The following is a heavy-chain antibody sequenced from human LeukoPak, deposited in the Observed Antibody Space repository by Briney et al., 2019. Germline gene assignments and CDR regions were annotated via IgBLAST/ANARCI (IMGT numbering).Heavy chain of an antibody. Sequence: SETLSLTCTVSGGSISSSSYYWGWIRQPPGKGLEWIGSIYYSGSTYYNPSLKSRVTISVDTSKNQFSLKLSSVTAADTAVYYCARVSYSNYLDWFDPWGQGTLVTVSS. CDR1: GGSISSSSYY. CDR2: IYYSGST. V-gene: IGHV4-39*07. CDR3: ARVSYSNYLDWFDP. D-gene: IGHD4-11*01. J-gene: IGHJ5*02.